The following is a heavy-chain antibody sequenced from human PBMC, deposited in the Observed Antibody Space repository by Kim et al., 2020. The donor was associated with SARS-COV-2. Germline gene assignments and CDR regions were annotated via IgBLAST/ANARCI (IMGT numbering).Heavy chain of an antibody. CDR2: ISSSSSTI. CDR3: ARMGYAAGMDV. CDR1: GFTFSSYS. Sequence: GGSLRLSCAASGFTFSSYSMNWVRQAPGKGLEWVSYISSSSSTIYYADSVKGRFTISRDNAKNSLYLQMNSLRAEDTAVYYCARMGYAAGMDVWGQGTTVTGSS. J-gene: IGHJ6*02. V-gene: IGHV3-48*01. D-gene: IGHD2-15*01.